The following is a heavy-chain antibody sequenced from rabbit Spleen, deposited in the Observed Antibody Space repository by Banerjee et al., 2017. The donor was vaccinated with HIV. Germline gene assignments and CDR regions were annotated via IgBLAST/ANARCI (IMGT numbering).Heavy chain of an antibody. V-gene: IGHV1S47*01. Sequence: QEQLVESGGGLVQPGGSLKLSCKASGFDFSTYGVNWVRQAPGKGLEWIGYIDPVFGIAVYASWVNGRFTISRDNAQNTLYLQLNSLTVADTATYFCVRGASSSGYYSLWGQGTLVTVS. CDR3: VRGASSSGYYSL. J-gene: IGHJ3*01. CDR1: GFDFSTYG. CDR2: IDPVFGIA. D-gene: IGHD1-1*01.